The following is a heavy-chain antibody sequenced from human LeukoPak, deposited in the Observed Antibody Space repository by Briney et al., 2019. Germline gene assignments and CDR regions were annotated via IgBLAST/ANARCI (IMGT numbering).Heavy chain of an antibody. J-gene: IGHJ4*02. CDR2: ISGSGGST. CDR1: GFTFSSYA. D-gene: IGHD3-10*01. CDR3: AKDKWSWYGTFDN. V-gene: IGHV3-23*01. Sequence: GGSLRLSCAASGFTFSSYAMSWVRQAPGKGLEWVSAISGSGGSTYYADSVKGRFTISRDNSKNTLYLQMDSLRAEDTASYYCAKDKWSWYGTFDNWGQGTLVTVSS.